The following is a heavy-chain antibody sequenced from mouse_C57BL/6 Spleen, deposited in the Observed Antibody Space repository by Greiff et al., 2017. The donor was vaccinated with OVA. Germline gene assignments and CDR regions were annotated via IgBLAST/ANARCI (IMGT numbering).Heavy chain of an antibody. CDR2: IDPETGGT. V-gene: IGHV1-15*01. CDR3: TRSETAY. CDR1: GYTFTDYE. D-gene: IGHD3-2*01. Sequence: VQLQESGAELVRPGASVTLSCKASGYTFTDYEMHWVKQTPVHGLEWIGAIDPETGGTAYNQKFKGKAILTADKSSSTAYMELRSLTSEDSAVYYCTRSETAYWGQGTTLTVSS. J-gene: IGHJ2*01.